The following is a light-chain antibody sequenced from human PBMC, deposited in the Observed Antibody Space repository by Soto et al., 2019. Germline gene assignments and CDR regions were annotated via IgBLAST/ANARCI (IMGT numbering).Light chain of an antibody. CDR1: ESISRH. V-gene: IGKV1-39*01. CDR3: QQSYITLPIS. CDR2: AAS. J-gene: IGKJ5*01. Sequence: DIQMTQSPSSLSASVGDRVTITCRASESISRHLNWYQQKPGKAPNLLIYAASTLQNGVPSRFSGSGSGKDFTLTISSLQPEDFATYYWQQSYITLPISFGQGTRLEIK.